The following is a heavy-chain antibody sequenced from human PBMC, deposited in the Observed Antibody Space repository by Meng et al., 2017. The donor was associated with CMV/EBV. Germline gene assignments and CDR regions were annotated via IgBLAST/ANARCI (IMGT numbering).Heavy chain of an antibody. Sequence: SETLSLTCTVSGGSISSSSYYWGWIRQPPGKGLEWIGSIYYSGSTNYNPSLKSRVTISVDTSKNQFSLKLSSVTAADTAVYYCASGGWSGYFPPYYYYYGMDVWGQGTTVTVSS. J-gene: IGHJ6*02. CDR2: IYYSGST. D-gene: IGHD3-3*01. V-gene: IGHV4-39*07. CDR3: ASGGWSGYFPPYYYYYGMDV. CDR1: GGSISSSSYY.